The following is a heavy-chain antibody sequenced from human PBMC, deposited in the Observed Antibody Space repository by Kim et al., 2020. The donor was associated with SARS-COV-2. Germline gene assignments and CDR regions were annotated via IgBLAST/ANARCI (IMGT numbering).Heavy chain of an antibody. J-gene: IGHJ6*02. CDR3: ARDRSYAMDV. CDR2: ITSDGSST. Sequence: GGSLRLSCAASGSTFSSSWMHWVRQAPGKGLVWVSRITSDGSSTTYADSVKGRFTISRDNAKNTLYLQMNSLRAEDTAVYYCARDRSYAMDVWGQGTTVT. V-gene: IGHV3-74*01. CDR1: GSTFSSSW.